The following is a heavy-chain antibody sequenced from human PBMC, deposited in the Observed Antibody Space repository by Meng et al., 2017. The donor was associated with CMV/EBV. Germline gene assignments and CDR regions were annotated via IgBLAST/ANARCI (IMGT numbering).Heavy chain of an antibody. CDR3: AREGLARHCSSTSCPRDYYYGMDV. Sequence: ASVKVSCKASGYTFTSYGISWWRQAPGQGLEWMGWISAYNGNTNYAQKLQGRVTMTTDTSTSTAYMELRSLRSDDTAVYYCAREGLARHCSSTSCPRDYYYGMDVWGQGTTVTVSS. CDR1: GYTFTSYG. J-gene: IGHJ6*02. D-gene: IGHD2-2*01. V-gene: IGHV1-18*01. CDR2: ISAYNGNT.